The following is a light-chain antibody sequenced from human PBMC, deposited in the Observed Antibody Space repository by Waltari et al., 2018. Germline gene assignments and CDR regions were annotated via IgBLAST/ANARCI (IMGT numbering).Light chain of an antibody. CDR3: QVLDSSSDHVV. Sequence: SYVLTQPPSVSVAPGKTARITCGGNNIGSKSVHWYQQKPGQAPVLVIYYDSDRPSGSPERFSGSNSGNTATLTISRVEAGDEADYYCQVLDSSSDHVVFGGGTKLTVL. CDR1: NIGSKS. V-gene: IGLV3-21*04. J-gene: IGLJ2*01. CDR2: YDS.